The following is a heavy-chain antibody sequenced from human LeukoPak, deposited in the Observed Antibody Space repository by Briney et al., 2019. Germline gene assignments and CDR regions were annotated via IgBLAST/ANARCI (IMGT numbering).Heavy chain of an antibody. V-gene: IGHV5-51*01. CDR2: LHPGDSDT. CDR1: GYTFTSYW. D-gene: IGHD2-8*02. Sequence: GESLKISCKGSGYTFTSYWIGWVRQMPGKGLEWMGILHPGDSDTRYSPSFQGQVTISADKSISTSYLQWSSLKASDTAMYYCATLPHTEFHYWGQGTLVTVSS. J-gene: IGHJ4*02. CDR3: ATLPHTEFHY.